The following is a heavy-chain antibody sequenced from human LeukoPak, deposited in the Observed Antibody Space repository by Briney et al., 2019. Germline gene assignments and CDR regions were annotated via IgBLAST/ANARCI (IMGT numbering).Heavy chain of an antibody. CDR1: GFTFSSYA. Sequence: GGSLRLSCAASGFTFSSYAMSWVRQAPGKGLEWVSAISGSGGSTYYADSVKGRFTISRDNSKNSLYLQMNSLRAEDTALYYRAKDHRGRYFRWFGPWGQGTLGPGPS. CDR3: AKDHRGRYFRWFGP. V-gene: IGHV3-23*01. J-gene: IGHJ5*02. D-gene: IGHD1-26*01. CDR2: ISGSGGST.